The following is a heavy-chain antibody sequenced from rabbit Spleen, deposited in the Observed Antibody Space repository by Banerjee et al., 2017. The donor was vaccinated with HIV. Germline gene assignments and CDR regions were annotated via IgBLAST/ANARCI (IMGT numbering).Heavy chain of an antibody. CDR3: ARDLPGVIGWNFNL. J-gene: IGHJ4*01. V-gene: IGHV1S45*01. Sequence: EQLEESGGGLVKPEGSLTLTCKASGVSFSDKDVMCWVRQAPGKGLEWIACINTNNGNTVYARWAKGRFTFSTIASTTVTLQMTSLTAADTATYFCARDLPGVIGWNFNLWGPGTLVTVS. CDR2: INTNNGNT. CDR1: GVSFSDKDV. D-gene: IGHD1-1*01.